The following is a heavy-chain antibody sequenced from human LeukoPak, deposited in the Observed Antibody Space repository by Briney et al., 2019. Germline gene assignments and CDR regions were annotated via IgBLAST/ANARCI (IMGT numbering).Heavy chain of an antibody. Sequence: SETLSLTCTVSGGSVSSGSYYWSWIRQPPGKGLEWIGYIYYSGSTNYNPSLKSRVTISADTSKNQFSLKLSSVTAADTAVYYCARVDYDFWSGPAYWGQGTLVTVSS. V-gene: IGHV4-61*01. J-gene: IGHJ4*02. D-gene: IGHD3-3*01. CDR2: IYYSGST. CDR3: ARVDYDFWSGPAY. CDR1: GGSVSSGSYY.